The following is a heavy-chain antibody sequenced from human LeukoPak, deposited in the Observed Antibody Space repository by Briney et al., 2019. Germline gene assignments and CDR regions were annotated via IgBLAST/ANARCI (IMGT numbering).Heavy chain of an antibody. J-gene: IGHJ3*02. D-gene: IGHD6-13*01. CDR2: IYYSGST. CDR1: GGSISSSSYY. Sequence: SETLSLTCTVSGGSISSSSYYWGWIRQPPGRGLEWIGSIYYSGSTYYNPSLKSRVTISVDTSKNQFSLKLSSVTAADTAVYYCARGDSSSWYLGAFDIWGQGTMVTVSS. V-gene: IGHV4-39*07. CDR3: ARGDSSSWYLGAFDI.